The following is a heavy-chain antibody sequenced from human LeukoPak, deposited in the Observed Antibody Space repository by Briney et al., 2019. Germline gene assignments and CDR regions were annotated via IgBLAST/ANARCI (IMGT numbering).Heavy chain of an antibody. CDR1: GGSISSGGYY. CDR3: GGTGYSSSWYNPGWFDP. CDR2: IYYSGST. J-gene: IGHJ5*02. Sequence: SQTLSLTCTVSGGSISSGGYYWSWIRQHPGKGLEWIGYIYYSGSTYYNPSLKSRVTISVDTSKNQFSLKLSSVTAADTAVYYCGGTGYSSSWYNPGWFDPWGQGTLVTVSS. D-gene: IGHD6-13*01. V-gene: IGHV4-31*03.